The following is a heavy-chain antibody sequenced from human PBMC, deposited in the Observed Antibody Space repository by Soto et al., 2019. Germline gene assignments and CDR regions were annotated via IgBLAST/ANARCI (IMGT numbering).Heavy chain of an antibody. CDR3: ARGTYLVGPRKAFWYFDL. J-gene: IGHJ2*01. Sequence: QVQLQESGPGLVKPSQTLSLTCTVSGGSISSDDRYWNWIRQAPGKGLEWIGYVDYSGSTYYYPXXKSRVTMSGDXXKXQXXLKLDSVTVADTAMYYCARGTYLVGPRKAFWYFDLWGRGTLVTVSS. D-gene: IGHD1-26*01. CDR1: GGSISSDDRY. V-gene: IGHV4-30-4*01. CDR2: VDYSGST.